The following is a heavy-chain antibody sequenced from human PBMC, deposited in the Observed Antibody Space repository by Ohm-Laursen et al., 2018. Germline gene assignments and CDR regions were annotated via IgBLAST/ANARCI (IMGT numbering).Heavy chain of an antibody. CDR1: GFKFDDYA. D-gene: IGHD3-22*01. CDR3: AKVIDSSGYYTFADY. CDR2: ISWNSGSI. Sequence: SLRLSCSASGFKFDDYAMHWVRQPPGKGLEWVSGISWNSGSITYADSVKGRFTISRDNAKNSLYLQMNSLRTEDTAFYYCAKVIDSSGYYTFADYWGQGTLVTVSS. J-gene: IGHJ4*02. V-gene: IGHV3-9*01.